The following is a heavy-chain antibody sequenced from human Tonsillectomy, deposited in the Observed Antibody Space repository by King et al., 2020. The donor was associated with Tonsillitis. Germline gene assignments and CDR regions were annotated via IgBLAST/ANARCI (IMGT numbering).Heavy chain of an antibody. J-gene: IGHJ4*02. V-gene: IGHV1-18*04. CDR1: GYTLSSYG. Sequence: QLVQSGPELKKPGASVKVSCKASGYTLSSYGISWVRQAPGQGLEWVAWIAGYSGKTNSAQKFQGRVTMTTDTSTNTAYMDLRSLRSDDTAVYYCARSLWELAHFDYWGQGTLVTVSS. CDR3: ARSLWELAHFDY. D-gene: IGHD1-26*01. CDR2: IAGYSGKT.